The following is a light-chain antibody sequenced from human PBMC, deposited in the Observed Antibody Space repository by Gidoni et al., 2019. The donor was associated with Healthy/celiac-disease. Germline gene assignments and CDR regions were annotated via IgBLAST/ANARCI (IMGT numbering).Light chain of an antibody. CDR1: QSVSSSY. V-gene: IGKV3-20*01. CDR2: GAS. Sequence: ELVLTPSPGTLSWSPGERATRSSRASQSVSSSYLAWYQQKPGQAPRLLIYGASSRATGIPDRFSGSGYGTDFTLTSSRLEHEDFVVYYCQQYGSSPRTCGEGTKLEIK. CDR3: QQYGSSPRT. J-gene: IGKJ2*01.